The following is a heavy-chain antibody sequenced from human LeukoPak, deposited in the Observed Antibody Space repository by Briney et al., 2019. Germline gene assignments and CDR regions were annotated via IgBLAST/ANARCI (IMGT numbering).Heavy chain of an antibody. CDR3: VMDMDV. CDR2: IKEDGSAR. Sequence: PGGSLRLSCAASGFIFSSYWMNWVRQAPGKGLEWVANIKEDGSARNYVDPVKGRFTISRDNAKNSLYLQMNSLRAEDAAVYYCVMDMDVWGQGTTVTVSS. CDR1: GFIFSSYW. J-gene: IGHJ6*02. V-gene: IGHV3-7*05.